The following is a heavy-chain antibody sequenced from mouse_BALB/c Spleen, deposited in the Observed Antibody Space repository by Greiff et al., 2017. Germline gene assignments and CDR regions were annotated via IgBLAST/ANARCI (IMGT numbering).Heavy chain of an antibody. CDR3: AREDAYGYDGYWYFDV. D-gene: IGHD2-2*01. CDR2: IYPGGGYT. Sequence: QVHVKQSGAELVRPGTSVKISCKASGYTFTNYWLGWVKQRPGHGLEWIGDIYPGGGYTNYNEKFKGKATLTADTSSSTAYMQLSSLTSEDSAVYFCAREDAYGYDGYWYFDVWGAGTTVTVSS. V-gene: IGHV1-63*02. J-gene: IGHJ1*01. CDR1: GYTFTNYW.